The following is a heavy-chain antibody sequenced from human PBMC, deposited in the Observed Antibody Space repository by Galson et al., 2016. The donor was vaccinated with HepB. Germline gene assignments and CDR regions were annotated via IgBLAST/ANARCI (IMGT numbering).Heavy chain of an antibody. Sequence: SLRLSCAASGFAFSGSAMHWVRQASGKGLEWVGHIRNKANNYATSYAEAVKGRFTISRDDLKNTAYLQMNSLKTEDTALYFCTRSSPFCSGGSCYNWFHPWSQGTLVTVSS. CDR3: TRSSPFCSGGSCYNWFHP. CDR1: GFAFSGSA. V-gene: IGHV3-73*01. D-gene: IGHD2-15*01. CDR2: IRNKANNYAT. J-gene: IGHJ5*02.